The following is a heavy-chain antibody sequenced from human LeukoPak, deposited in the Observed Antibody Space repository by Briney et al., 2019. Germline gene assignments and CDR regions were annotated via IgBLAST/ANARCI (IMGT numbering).Heavy chain of an antibody. CDR2: IKQDGSEK. D-gene: IGHD3-3*02. CDR3: ARDHLSRFDY. CDR1: GFTFSGHW. Sequence: PGGPLRLSCAASGFTFSGHWMTWVRQAPGKGLEWVANIKQDGSEKYYVDSVKGRFTISRDNAKNSLYLQMNSLRAEDTAVYYRARDHLSRFDYWGQGTLVTVSS. J-gene: IGHJ4*02. V-gene: IGHV3-7*01.